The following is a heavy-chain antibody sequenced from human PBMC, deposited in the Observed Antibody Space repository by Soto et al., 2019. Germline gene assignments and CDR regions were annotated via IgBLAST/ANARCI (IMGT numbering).Heavy chain of an antibody. J-gene: IGHJ6*02. CDR1: GFTFSSYG. CDR3: ARGEGELLGGMDV. V-gene: IGHV3-30*03. Sequence: QVQLVESGGGVVQPGRSLRLSCAASGFTFSSYGMHWVRQAPGRGLEWVSVISHDGSTTLYADPVKGRFTISRDNSKNTVYLQMNSLRPDDTAVYYWARGEGELLGGMDVWGPGTTGTVSS. D-gene: IGHD1-7*01. CDR2: ISHDGSTT.